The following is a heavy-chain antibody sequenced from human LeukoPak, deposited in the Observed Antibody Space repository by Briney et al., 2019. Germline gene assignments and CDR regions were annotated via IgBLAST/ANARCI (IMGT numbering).Heavy chain of an antibody. Sequence: SQTLSLTCAISEDSVSGNSTAYNWIRQSPSRGLEWLGRTYYRSKWYNDYAVSVKSRIIINPDTSKNQLSLQLKSVTPEDTAVYYCARGGQGDGYSADEAFDFWGQGTMVTVSS. D-gene: IGHD5-24*01. CDR3: ARGGQGDGYSADEAFDF. V-gene: IGHV6-1*01. CDR1: EDSVSGNSTA. CDR2: TYYRSKWYN. J-gene: IGHJ3*01.